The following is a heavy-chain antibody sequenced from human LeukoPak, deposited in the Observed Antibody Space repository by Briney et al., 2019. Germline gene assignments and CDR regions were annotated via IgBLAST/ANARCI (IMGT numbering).Heavy chain of an antibody. V-gene: IGHV3-23*01. Sequence: PGGSLRLSCAASGFTFSSYAMSWVRQAPGKGLEWVSVIGDSGGSTYYADSVKGRFTISRDNSKNTLYLQMNSLRAEDTAVYYCARDTGYNTFDYWGQGTLVTVSS. CDR2: IGDSGGST. CDR1: GFTFSSYA. CDR3: ARDTGYNTFDY. D-gene: IGHD5-24*01. J-gene: IGHJ4*02.